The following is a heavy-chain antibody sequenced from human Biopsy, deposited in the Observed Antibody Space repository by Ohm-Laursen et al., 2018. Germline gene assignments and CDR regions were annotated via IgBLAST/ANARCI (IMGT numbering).Heavy chain of an antibody. J-gene: IGHJ4*02. CDR2: ISGRTSGT. Sequence: GSLRLSCAASGFTFSSNAMSWVRQAPGKGLEWVSGISGRTSGTYYADSVKGRFTISRDNSKNTLYLQMSSLRAEDTALYYCAKCTTYSGDGIDCWGQGTLVTVSS. CDR1: GFTFSSNA. V-gene: IGHV3-23*01. D-gene: IGHD5-12*01. CDR3: AKCTTYSGDGIDC.